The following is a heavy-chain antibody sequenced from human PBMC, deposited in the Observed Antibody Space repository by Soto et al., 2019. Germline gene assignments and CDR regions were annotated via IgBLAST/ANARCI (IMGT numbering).Heavy chain of an antibody. J-gene: IGHJ6*02. CDR3: ARNLVHKYSLDV. D-gene: IGHD6-6*01. CDR2: MYYTGSP. CDR1: GGSISSGGYY. V-gene: IGHV4-31*03. Sequence: QVQLQESGPGLVKPSQALSLTCTVSGGSISSGGYYWTWIRQYPGKGLEWIGYMYYTGSPYYNPSLESRLTISLDTSNNQVSLKLTSVTAADTAVYYCARNLVHKYSLDVWCQGTTVTVSS.